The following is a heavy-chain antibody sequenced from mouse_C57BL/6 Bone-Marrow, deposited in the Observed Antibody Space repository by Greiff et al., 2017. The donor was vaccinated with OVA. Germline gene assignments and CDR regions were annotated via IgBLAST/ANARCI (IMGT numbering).Heavy chain of an antibody. CDR1: GFTFTDYY. CDR3: ASLDYGGSY. CDR2: IRNKANGYTT. D-gene: IGHD1-1*01. J-gene: IGHJ3*01. V-gene: IGHV7-3*01. Sequence: EVKLMESGGGLVQPGGSLSLSCAASGFTFTDYYMSWVRQPPGKALEWLGFIRNKANGYTTEYSASVKGRFTISRDNSQSILYLQMMALRAEDSATYYCASLDYGGSYWGQGTLITVTA.